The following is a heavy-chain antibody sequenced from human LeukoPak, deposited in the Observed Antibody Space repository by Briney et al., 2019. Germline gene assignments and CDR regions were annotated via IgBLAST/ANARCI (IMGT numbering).Heavy chain of an antibody. V-gene: IGHV1-18*04. CDR2: ISAYNGDT. Sequence: GASVKVSCTASGYTFSNYGINWVRQAPGQGLEWLGWISAYNGDTKHAQKFQDRVTLTTDTSTTAAYMELRRLRSDDTDVYYCARGGTTWSAEYFQYWGQGTLVTVSS. D-gene: IGHD1-14*01. J-gene: IGHJ1*01. CDR3: ARGGTTWSAEYFQY. CDR1: GYTFSNYG.